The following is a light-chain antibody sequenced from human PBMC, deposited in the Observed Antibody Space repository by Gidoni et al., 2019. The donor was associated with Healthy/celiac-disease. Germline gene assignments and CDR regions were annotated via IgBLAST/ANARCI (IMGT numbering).Light chain of an antibody. CDR1: SSDVGGYNY. V-gene: IGLV2-14*03. J-gene: IGLJ1*01. Sequence: QSAQTQPASVSGSPGQLITTSCTGTSSDVGGYNYVSWYQQHPGKAPKLMLYVVSNRPSGVSNRFSGSKSGNTASLTISGLQAEDEADYYCSSYTSSSPYVFGTGTKVTVL. CDR3: SSYTSSSPYV. CDR2: VVS.